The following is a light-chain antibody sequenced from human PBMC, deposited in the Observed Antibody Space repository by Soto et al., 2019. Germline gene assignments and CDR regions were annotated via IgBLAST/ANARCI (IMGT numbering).Light chain of an antibody. CDR2: GAS. CDR1: QSVSTN. Sequence: EIVMTQSRATLSVSPGERATLSCRASQSVSTNLAWYQQKPGQAPRLLIYGASTRATGIPVRVSGSGSGTEFTLTISSLQSEDFAIYYCQQYNNWPPITFGQGTRLEIK. V-gene: IGKV3-15*01. CDR3: QQYNNWPPIT. J-gene: IGKJ5*01.